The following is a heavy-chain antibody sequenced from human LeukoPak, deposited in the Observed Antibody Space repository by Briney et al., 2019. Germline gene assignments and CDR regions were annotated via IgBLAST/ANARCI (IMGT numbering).Heavy chain of an antibody. CDR1: GFTFSSYS. V-gene: IGHV3-21*01. Sequence: GGSLRLSCAASGFTFSSYSMNWVRQAPGKGLEWVSSISSSSSYIYYADSVKGRVTISRDNAKKSLYLQMNSLRAEDTAVYYCARVGNYYELGYWGQGTLVTVSS. CDR2: ISSSSSYI. CDR3: ARVGNYYELGY. J-gene: IGHJ4*02. D-gene: IGHD3-22*01.